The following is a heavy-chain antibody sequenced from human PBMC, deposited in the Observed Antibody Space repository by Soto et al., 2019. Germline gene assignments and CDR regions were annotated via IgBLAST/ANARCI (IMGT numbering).Heavy chain of an antibody. D-gene: IGHD5-18*01. V-gene: IGHV1-69*13. Sequence: GASVKVSCKASGCTFSSYAISCARQAPGQGLEWMGGIIPIFGTANYAQKFQGRVTITADESTSTACMELSSLRSEDTAVYYCARDECCPGGYSYGLDYWGQGTLVTVSS. CDR1: GCTFSSYA. J-gene: IGHJ4*02. CDR2: IIPIFGTA. CDR3: ARDECCPGGYSYGLDY.